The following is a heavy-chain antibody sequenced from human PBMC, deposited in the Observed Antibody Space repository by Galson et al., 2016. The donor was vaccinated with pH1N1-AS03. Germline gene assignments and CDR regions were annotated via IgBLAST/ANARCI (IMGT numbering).Heavy chain of an antibody. J-gene: IGHJ6*02. CDR3: ARDASGLDV. CDR1: RGSVNTDDSF. V-gene: IGHV4-61*08. CDR2: VFYTGAT. Sequence: LSLTCTVSRGSVNTDDSFWTWIRQPPGKGLEWIGHVFYTGATNYNPSVKGRVTISIDTSNNKFSPRLNSVSASDTAVYYCARDASGLDVWGQGTTVTVS.